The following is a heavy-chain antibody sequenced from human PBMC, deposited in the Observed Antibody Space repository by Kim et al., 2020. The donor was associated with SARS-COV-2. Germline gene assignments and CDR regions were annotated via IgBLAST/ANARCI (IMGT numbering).Heavy chain of an antibody. D-gene: IGHD1-1*01. CDR3: ARVSTGTTGEGY. V-gene: IGHV3-30-3*01. CDR1: GFTFSSYA. CDR2: ISYDGSNK. J-gene: IGHJ4*02. Sequence: GGSLRLSCAASGFTFSSYAMHWVRQAPGKGLEWVAVISYDGSNKYYADSVKGRFTISRDNSKNTLYLQMNSLRAEDTAVYYCARVSTGTTGEGYWGQGTLVTVSS.